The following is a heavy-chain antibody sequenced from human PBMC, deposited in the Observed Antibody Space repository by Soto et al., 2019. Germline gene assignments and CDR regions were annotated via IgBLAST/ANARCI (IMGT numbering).Heavy chain of an antibody. D-gene: IGHD1-26*01. CDR3: ATQEVGGTYVYTFDP. Sequence: SETLSLTCTVSGGSISSDSYYWGWIRQSPEKGLEWIASIYYSGSTYYNPSLKSRVTISVDTSKNQFSLKLSSVTAADTAVYYCATQEVGGTYVYTFDPWGQGTLVTVSS. J-gene: IGHJ5*02. CDR1: GGSISSDSYY. V-gene: IGHV4-39*01. CDR2: IYYSGST.